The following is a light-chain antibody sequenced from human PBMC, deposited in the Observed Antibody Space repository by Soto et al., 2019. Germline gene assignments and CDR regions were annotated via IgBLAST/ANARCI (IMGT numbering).Light chain of an antibody. CDR3: LQDYNYPLT. V-gene: IGKV1-5*03. CDR1: QSISSW. Sequence: DIQMTQSPSTLSGSVGDRVTITCRASQSISSWLAWYQQKPGKAPNLLIYKASHLENGVPSRFSGSGSGTDFTLTISSLQPEDFATYYCLQDYNYPLTFGGGTKVDIK. J-gene: IGKJ4*01. CDR2: KAS.